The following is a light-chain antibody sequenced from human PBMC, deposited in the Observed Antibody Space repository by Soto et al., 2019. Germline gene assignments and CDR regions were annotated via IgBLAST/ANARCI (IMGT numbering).Light chain of an antibody. CDR2: DVT. V-gene: IGLV2-11*01. CDR3: CSYAGSYTVV. Sequence: QSALTQPRSVSGSPGQSVTISCTGTSSDVGGYIYVSWFQHHPGKAPKLMIYDVTVRPSGVPDRFSGSKSGNTASLTISGLQAEDESDYYCCSYAGSYTVVFGGGTKLTVL. J-gene: IGLJ2*01. CDR1: SSDVGGYIY.